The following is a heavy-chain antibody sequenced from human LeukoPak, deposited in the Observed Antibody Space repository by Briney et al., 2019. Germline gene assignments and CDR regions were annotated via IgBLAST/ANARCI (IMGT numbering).Heavy chain of an antibody. CDR3: ATRYCSGGSCPNYYYYYINV. Sequence: ASVKVSCKASTYTFTRYGISWVRQAPGQGLEWMGWISGYNGNTNYAQKFLGRVSMTTDTSTSTAYMELRSLRSEDTAVYYCATRYCSGGSCPNYYYYYINVWGKGTTVTISS. V-gene: IGHV1-18*01. CDR1: TYTFTRYG. D-gene: IGHD2-15*01. CDR2: ISGYNGNT. J-gene: IGHJ6*03.